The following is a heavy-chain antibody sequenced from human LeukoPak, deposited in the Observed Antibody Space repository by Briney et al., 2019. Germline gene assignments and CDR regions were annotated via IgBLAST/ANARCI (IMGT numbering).Heavy chain of an antibody. J-gene: IGHJ4*02. CDR3: ARHLGYFDY. Sequence: SETLSLTCAVYGGSFSGYYWAWIRQPPGKGLEWIGTVYCSGTTYYNSSLTSRVTISVDTSKNQFSLKLTSVTAADTAVYYCARHLGYFDYWGQGTLVTVSS. CDR1: GGSFSGYY. CDR2: VYCSGTT. V-gene: IGHV4-39*01.